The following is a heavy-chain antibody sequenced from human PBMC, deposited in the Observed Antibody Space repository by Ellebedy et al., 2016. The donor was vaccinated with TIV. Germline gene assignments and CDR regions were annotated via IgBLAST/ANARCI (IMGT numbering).Heavy chain of an antibody. CDR1: GGSISSYY. CDR3: ARGQGRDFDLLRDEGFDI. D-gene: IGHD3-9*01. J-gene: IGHJ3*02. Sequence: MPSETLSLTCTVSGGSISSYYWSWIRQPPGKGLEWIGHIYNRGSTNNNPSLKSRVTISVDTSKNQFSLKLRSVTAADTAVYYCARGQGRDFDLLRDEGFDIWGQGTRVTVSS. CDR2: IYNRGST. V-gene: IGHV4-59*08.